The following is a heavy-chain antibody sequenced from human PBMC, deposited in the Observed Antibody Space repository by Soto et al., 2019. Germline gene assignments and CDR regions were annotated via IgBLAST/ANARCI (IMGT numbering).Heavy chain of an antibody. D-gene: IGHD5-12*01. CDR3: ARDGYNSFFDY. CDR1: GSTFSSYW. Sequence: GGSLRLSCAASGSTFSSYWMHWVRQAPGKGLVWVSRINSDGSSTSYADSVKGRFTISRDNAKNTLYLQMNSLRAEDTAVYYCARDGYNSFFDYWGQGTLVTVSS. V-gene: IGHV3-74*01. J-gene: IGHJ4*02. CDR2: INSDGSST.